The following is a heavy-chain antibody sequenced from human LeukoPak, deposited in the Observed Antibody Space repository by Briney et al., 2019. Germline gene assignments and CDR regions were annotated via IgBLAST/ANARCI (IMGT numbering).Heavy chain of an antibody. D-gene: IGHD6-13*01. Sequence: SETLSLTCTVSGGSISSYYWSWIRQPPGKGLEWLGYIYYSGSTNYNPSLKSRVTISVDTSKNQFSLKLSSVTAADTAVYYCARVVAAARWTPFDYWGQGTLVTVSS. V-gene: IGHV4-59*01. CDR3: ARVVAAARWTPFDY. CDR2: IYYSGST. J-gene: IGHJ4*02. CDR1: GGSISSYY.